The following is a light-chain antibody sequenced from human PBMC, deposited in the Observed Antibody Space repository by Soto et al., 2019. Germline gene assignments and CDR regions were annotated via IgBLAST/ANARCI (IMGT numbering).Light chain of an antibody. CDR2: DVS. Sequence: QSALTQPASVSGSPGQSITISCTGTSSDVGGYNYVSWYQQHPGKAPKVMIYDVSNRPSGVSNRFSGSKSGNTASLTISGLQAGDEADYYCSSHTTSGTLYYVFGTGTKLTVL. J-gene: IGLJ1*01. V-gene: IGLV2-14*03. CDR1: SSDVGGYNY. CDR3: SSHTTSGTLYYV.